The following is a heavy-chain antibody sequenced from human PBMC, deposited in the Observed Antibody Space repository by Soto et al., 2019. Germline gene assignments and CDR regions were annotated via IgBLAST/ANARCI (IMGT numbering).Heavy chain of an antibody. V-gene: IGHV3-23*01. D-gene: IGHD2-21*01. CDR3: AKVGVVVIAMYLDY. CDR2: ISGSGGST. Sequence: GGSLRLSCAASGFTFSSYAMSWVRQAPGKGLEWVSAISGSGGSTYYADSVKGRFTISRDNSKNTLYLQMNSLRAEDTAVYYCAKVGVVVIAMYLDYWGQGTLVTVSS. J-gene: IGHJ4*02. CDR1: GFTFSSYA.